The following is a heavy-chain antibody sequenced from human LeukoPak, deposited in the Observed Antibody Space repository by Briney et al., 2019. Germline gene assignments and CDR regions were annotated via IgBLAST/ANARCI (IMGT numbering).Heavy chain of an antibody. CDR2: INHSGGT. V-gene: IGHV4-34*01. Sequence: SETLSLTCAVYGGSFSGYYWSWIRQPPRKGLEWIGEINHSGGTNYNPSLKSRVSISVDTSKNQFALRVTSVTAADTAVYYCARGAPPYSDHVSWFDSWGQGTLVTVSS. CDR1: GGSFSGYY. J-gene: IGHJ5*01. CDR3: ARGAPPYSDHVSWFDS. D-gene: IGHD4-17*01.